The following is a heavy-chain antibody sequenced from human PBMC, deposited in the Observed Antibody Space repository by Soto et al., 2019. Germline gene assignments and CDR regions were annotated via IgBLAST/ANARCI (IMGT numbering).Heavy chain of an antibody. CDR3: ARGIHSWTDILTGYYLYYFDY. J-gene: IGHJ4*02. Sequence: QVQLVQSGAEVKKPGASVKVSCKASGYTFTSYDINWVRQATGQGLEWMGWMNPNSGNTGYAQKFQGRVTMTRNTSISTAYMELSSLRSEDTAVYYCARGIHSWTDILTGYYLYYFDYGGQGTLVTVSS. CDR1: GYTFTSYD. D-gene: IGHD3-9*01. V-gene: IGHV1-8*01. CDR2: MNPNSGNT.